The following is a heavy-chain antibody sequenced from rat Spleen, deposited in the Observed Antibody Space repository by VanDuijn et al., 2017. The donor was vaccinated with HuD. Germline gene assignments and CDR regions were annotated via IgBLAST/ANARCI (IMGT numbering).Heavy chain of an antibody. CDR1: GFTFSTYG. Sequence: EVRLVESGGGLVQPGKSLKLSCAASGFTFSTYGMAWVRQAPKKGLEWVATISYGDSFGHSSTYYRDSVKGRFTISRDNAKSTLYLQMESLRSEDTATYYCAKDIPEGSWGQGVMVTVSS. D-gene: IGHD3-8*01. CDR2: ISYGDSFGHSST. V-gene: IGHV5-29*01. CDR3: AKDIPEGS. J-gene: IGHJ2*01.